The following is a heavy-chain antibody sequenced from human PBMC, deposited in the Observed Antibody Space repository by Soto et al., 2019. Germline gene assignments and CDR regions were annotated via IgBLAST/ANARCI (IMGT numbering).Heavy chain of an antibody. CDR2: MNPNSGNT. V-gene: IGHV1-8*01. Sequence: ASVKVSCKASGYTFTSYDINWVRQATGQGLEWMGWMNPNSGNTGYAQKFQGRVTMTRNTSISTAYMELSSLRSEDTAVYYCARRSSGSSYYYYYYMVVWGKGTTVTVSS. CDR3: ARRSSGSSYYYYYYMVV. CDR1: GYTFTSYD. D-gene: IGHD6-19*01. J-gene: IGHJ6*03.